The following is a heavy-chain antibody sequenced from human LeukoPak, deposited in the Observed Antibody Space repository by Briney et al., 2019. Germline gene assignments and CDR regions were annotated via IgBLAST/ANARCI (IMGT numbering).Heavy chain of an antibody. V-gene: IGHV4-31*03. D-gene: IGHD5-18*01. CDR1: GGSISSGGYY. CDR2: IYSSGST. CDR3: ARAAKRRECCGFIPPNDH. Sequence: SETLSLTCTVSGGSISSGGYYWSWIRQHPGKGLEWIGYIYSSGSTYYNPSLKSRVTISVDTSKNQFSLKLSSVTAADTAVYYCARAAKRRECCGFIPPNDHWGQGTLVTVSS. J-gene: IGHJ4*02.